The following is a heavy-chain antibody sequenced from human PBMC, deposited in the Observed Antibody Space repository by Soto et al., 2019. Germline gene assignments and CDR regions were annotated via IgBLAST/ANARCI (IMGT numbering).Heavy chain of an antibody. CDR2: ISASGGGA. J-gene: IGHJ4*02. CDR1: GFSFTTYA. D-gene: IGHD5-12*01. V-gene: IGHV3-23*01. CDR3: AKDSGSGLVSYSWGSFDH. Sequence: EVQLLESGGGLAQPGGSLRLSCVGSGFSFTTYAMSWVRQAPGKGLEWLSGISASGGGATYADSVKGRFTVSRDTSRNTLYLQMNSLRAEDTAVYFCAKDSGSGLVSYSWGSFDHWGQGTLVTVSS.